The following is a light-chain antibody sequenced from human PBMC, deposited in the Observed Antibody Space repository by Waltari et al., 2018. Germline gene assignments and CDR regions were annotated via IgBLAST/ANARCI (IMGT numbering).Light chain of an antibody. CDR3: KQALQTPFT. Sequence: DLGMTQSPLSLPVSTGEPASISSRSSKSLPASNGTNYLGWYLQKPGQSPQLRLYLGSNQDSGVPDRFRGSGGGTDFTLKISRVEAEDVGIYYCKQALQTPFTFGPGTKVYI. CDR2: LGS. V-gene: IGKV2-28*01. CDR1: KSLPASNGTNY. J-gene: IGKJ3*01.